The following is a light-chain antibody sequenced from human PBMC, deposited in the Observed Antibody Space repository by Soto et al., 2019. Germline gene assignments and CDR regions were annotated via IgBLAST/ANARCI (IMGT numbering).Light chain of an antibody. J-gene: IGKJ5*01. V-gene: IGKV2-30*02. Sequence: DIVMAQSPLSLPVTLGQPASISCRSNQSLVHSDGIAYFSWFQQRPGRSPRRLIYKVSNRDSGCPSRFSGSGSGTDFALRISRLEADYVGVYYCKQGTHWPSTFGQGTRLEIK. CDR3: KQGTHWPST. CDR1: QSLVHSDGIAY. CDR2: KVS.